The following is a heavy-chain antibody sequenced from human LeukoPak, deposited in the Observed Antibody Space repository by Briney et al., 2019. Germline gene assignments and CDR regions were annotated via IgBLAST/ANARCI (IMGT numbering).Heavy chain of an antibody. Sequence: SETLSLTCAVSGYSISGDSISSDYFWAWIRQPPGKGLEWIGSIYYSGSTYYNPSLKSRVTISVDTSKNQFSLKLNSVTAADTAVYYCARWTTTFLDYWGQGTLVTVSS. J-gene: IGHJ4*02. V-gene: IGHV4-38-2*01. CDR3: ARWTTTFLDY. CDR1: GYSISGDSISSDYF. CDR2: IYYSGST. D-gene: IGHD1-1*01.